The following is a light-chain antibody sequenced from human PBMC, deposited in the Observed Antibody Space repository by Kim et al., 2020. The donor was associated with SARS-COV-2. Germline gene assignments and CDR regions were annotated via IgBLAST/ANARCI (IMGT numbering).Light chain of an antibody. CDR2: DVS. CDR3: CSYAGSYSWV. Sequence: GQSVNIACTGTSSDVGGYNYVSWYQQQPGKAPKLMIYDVSKRPSGVPDRFSGSKSGNTASLTISGLQAEDEADYYCCSYAGSYSWVFGGGTKLTVL. J-gene: IGLJ3*02. V-gene: IGLV2-11*01. CDR1: SSDVGGYNY.